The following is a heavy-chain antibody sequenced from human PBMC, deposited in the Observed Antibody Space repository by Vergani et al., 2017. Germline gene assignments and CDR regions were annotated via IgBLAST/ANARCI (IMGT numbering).Heavy chain of an antibody. CDR1: GWSFTSYH. J-gene: IGHJ6*01. D-gene: IGHD4-11*01. CDR3: AIVNTVTNGELYYYYDRDV. CDR2: VDHTGRP. Sequence: QVQLQQWGGGLLKPSETLSLTCVVNGWSFTSYHWTWIRQSPGEGLEWVGDVDHTGRPDYNPPLKSRLTMSVDKSRNQFSLTLNSVTATDTAIYFCAIVNTVTNGELYYYYDRDVWGQGTAVAVSP. V-gene: IGHV4-34*01.